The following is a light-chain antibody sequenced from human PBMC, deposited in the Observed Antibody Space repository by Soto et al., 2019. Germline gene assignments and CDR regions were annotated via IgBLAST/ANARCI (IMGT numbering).Light chain of an antibody. Sequence: SALTQPASVSWSPGQSITISCTGSSSDVGYYDYVSWYQLHPGKAPKLMVFEVSNRPSGVSYRFSGSKSGNTASLTISGLQAEDEADYFCSSYSISTAYLFGTGTKVTVL. CDR2: EVS. CDR1: SSDVGYYDY. CDR3: SSYSISTAYL. J-gene: IGLJ1*01. V-gene: IGLV2-14*01.